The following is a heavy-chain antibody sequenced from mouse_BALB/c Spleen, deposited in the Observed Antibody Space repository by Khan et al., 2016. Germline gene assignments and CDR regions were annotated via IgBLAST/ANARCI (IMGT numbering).Heavy chain of an antibody. J-gene: IGHJ3*01. V-gene: IGHV3-2*02. CDR2: ISYSGST. CDR3: ARSMITTGFAY. Sequence: EVQLQESGPGLVKPSQSLSLTCTVTGYSITSDYAWNWIRQFPGNKLEWMGYISYSGSTSYNPSLKSRISMTRETSKNQFFLQLNSVTTADTATYYCARSMITTGFAYWGQGTLVTVSA. CDR1: GYSITSDYA. D-gene: IGHD2-4*01.